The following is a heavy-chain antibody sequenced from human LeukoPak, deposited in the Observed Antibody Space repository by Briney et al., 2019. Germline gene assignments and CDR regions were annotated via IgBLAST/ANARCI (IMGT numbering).Heavy chain of an antibody. Sequence: PSETLSLTCSVFDGSISNYYWSWIRQPPGKGLEWIGYAYHSGSTTYNPSLESRVTISVDTSKNQFTLKLTAVTAADTAVYYCARNSAVATSLSWFDPWGQGTLVSVSA. CDR1: DGSISNYY. V-gene: IGHV4-59*08. CDR3: ARNSAVATSLSWFDP. D-gene: IGHD6-19*01. J-gene: IGHJ5*02. CDR2: AYHSGST.